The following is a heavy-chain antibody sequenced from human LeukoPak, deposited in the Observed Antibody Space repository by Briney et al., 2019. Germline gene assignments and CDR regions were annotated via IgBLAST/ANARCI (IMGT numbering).Heavy chain of an antibody. D-gene: IGHD3-9*01. CDR1: GFTFSDYY. V-gene: IGHV3-11*04. CDR2: ISTSGTTI. CDR3: ARDGVLRYFDWPYYXYXDV. Sequence: GGSLRLSCAASGFTFSDYYMTWIRQAPGKGLEWVSFISTSGTTIYYADSVKGRFTISRDNAKNSLYLQMNSLRAEDTAVYYCARDGVLRYFDWPYYXYXDVWXXXPXXTVS. J-gene: IGHJ6*03.